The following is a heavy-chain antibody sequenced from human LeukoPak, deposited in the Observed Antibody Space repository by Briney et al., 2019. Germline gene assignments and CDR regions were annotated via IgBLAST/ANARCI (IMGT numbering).Heavy chain of an antibody. Sequence: GGSLRLSRATSGFTFSGYRMNWVRQAPGKGLEWVSSISGSSSYIYYTDSVKGRFTLSRDNAKNSLVLQMNSLRAEDTGVYYCARDMGEPVYGMDVWGPRTTVTVSS. CDR1: GFTFSGYR. J-gene: IGHJ6*02. CDR3: ARDMGEPVYGMDV. CDR2: ISGSSSYI. V-gene: IGHV3-21*01. D-gene: IGHD1-26*01.